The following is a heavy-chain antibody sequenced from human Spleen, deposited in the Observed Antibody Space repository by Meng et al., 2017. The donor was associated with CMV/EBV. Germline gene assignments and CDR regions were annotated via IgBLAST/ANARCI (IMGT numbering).Heavy chain of an antibody. CDR1: GYSFTGYY. V-gene: IGHV1-2*02. D-gene: IGHD6-13*01. CDR3: ARDNAGNSFEY. CDR2: INPNSDAT. Sequence: QVTLVHSGPEVKKPGTSIKVSCMAPGYSFTGYYIHWVRQAPGQGLEWMGWINPNSDATRYPQKFQGRVTMTRDTSITTAYMELSRLTSDDTAVYYCARDNAGNSFEYWGQGTLVTVSS. J-gene: IGHJ4*02.